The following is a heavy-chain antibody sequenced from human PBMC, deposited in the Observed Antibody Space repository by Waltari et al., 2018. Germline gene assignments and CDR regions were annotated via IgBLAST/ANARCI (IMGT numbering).Heavy chain of an antibody. V-gene: IGHV1-69*13. CDR1: GGTFSSYA. D-gene: IGHD3-3*01. CDR3: AKNRRITIFGVVINSYMDV. CDR2: IIPIFGTA. J-gene: IGHJ6*03. Sequence: QVQLVQSGAEVKKPGSSVKVSCKASGGTFSSYAISWVRQAPGQGLEWMGRIIPIFGTANYAQKFQGRVTITADKSTSTAYMELSSLRSEDTAVYYCAKNRRITIFGVVINSYMDVWGKGTTVTISS.